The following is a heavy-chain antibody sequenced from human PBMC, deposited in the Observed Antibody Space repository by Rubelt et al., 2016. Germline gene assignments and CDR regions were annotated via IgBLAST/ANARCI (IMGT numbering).Heavy chain of an antibody. D-gene: IGHD6-13*01. CDR3: ARGSWFRGAFDI. J-gene: IGHJ3*02. CDR1: GYTFTTYG. Sequence: QVHLVQSAIEVKKPGASVKISCNTSGYTFTTYGIIWVRRAPGQGLEWMGWINTYNDKTNYPQKFQGRVSMTTDSSTNTAYMEWRSLRSDDTAVYYCARGSWFRGAFDIWGQGTMVTVSS. CDR2: INTYNDKT. V-gene: IGHV1-18*01.